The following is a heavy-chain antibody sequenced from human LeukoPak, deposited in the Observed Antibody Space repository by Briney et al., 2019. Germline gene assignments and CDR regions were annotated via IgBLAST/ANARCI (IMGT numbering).Heavy chain of an antibody. Sequence: GGSLRLSCAASGFTLSTYGMHWVRQAPGKGLEWVAVISYDGSNKYYADSVKGRFTISRDNSKNTLYLQMNSLRAEDTAVYYCAKDRSWQQLVQHGMGVWGQGTTVTVSS. CDR3: AKDRSWQQLVQHGMGV. D-gene: IGHD6-13*01. CDR1: GFTLSTYG. CDR2: ISYDGSNK. V-gene: IGHV3-30*18. J-gene: IGHJ6*02.